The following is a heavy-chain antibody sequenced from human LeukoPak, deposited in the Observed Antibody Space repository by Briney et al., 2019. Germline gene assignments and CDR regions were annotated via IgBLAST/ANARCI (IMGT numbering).Heavy chain of an antibody. V-gene: IGHV4-59*01. CDR3: ARDPPYYGSGEGGSAFDI. Sequence: SETLSLTCTVSGGSISSYYWSWIRQPPGKGLEWIGYIYYSGSTNYNPSLKSRVTISVDTSKNQFSLKLSSVTAADTAVYYCARDPPYYGSGEGGSAFDIWGQGTMVTVSS. D-gene: IGHD3-10*01. CDR1: GGSISSYY. J-gene: IGHJ3*02. CDR2: IYYSGST.